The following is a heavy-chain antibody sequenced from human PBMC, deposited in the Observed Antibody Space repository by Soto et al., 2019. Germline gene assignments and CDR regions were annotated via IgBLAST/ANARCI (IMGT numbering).Heavy chain of an antibody. Sequence: QVQLVESGGGVVQPGRSLRLSCAASKFTFSSYGMHWLRQAPGKGLEWVAVISDDGRNKYYADSVKGRFTISRDNSKKTLYLQMNSLRAEDTAVYYCAKGRGYSYGSAFDIWGQGTMVTVSS. CDR1: KFTFSSYG. CDR3: AKGRGYSYGSAFDI. V-gene: IGHV3-30*18. J-gene: IGHJ3*02. CDR2: ISDDGRNK. D-gene: IGHD5-18*01.